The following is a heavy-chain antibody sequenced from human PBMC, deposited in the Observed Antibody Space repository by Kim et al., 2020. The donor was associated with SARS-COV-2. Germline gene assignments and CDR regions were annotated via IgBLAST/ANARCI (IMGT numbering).Heavy chain of an antibody. J-gene: IGHJ4*02. V-gene: IGHV3-72*01. D-gene: IGHD4-17*01. Sequence: ASGKGRFTNSRDDSTNSLYLQMNSLKTEDTAVYYCARVLTDYGDYVFGYWGQGTLVTVSS. CDR3: ARVLTDYGDYVFGY.